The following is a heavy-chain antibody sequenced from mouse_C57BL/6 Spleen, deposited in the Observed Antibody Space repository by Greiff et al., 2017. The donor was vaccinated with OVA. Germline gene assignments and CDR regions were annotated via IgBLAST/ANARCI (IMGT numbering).Heavy chain of an antibody. J-gene: IGHJ4*01. CDR2: IDPSDSYT. D-gene: IGHD2-10*02. Sequence: VQLQQPGAELVMPGASVKLSCKASGYTFTSYWMHWVKQRPGQGLEWIGEIDPSDSYTNYNQKFKGKSTLTVDKSSSTAYMQLSSLTSEDSAVYYCGAGGSIHYAMDYRGERDSETASS. CDR3: GAGGSIHYAMDY. CDR1: GYTFTSYW. V-gene: IGHV1-69*01.